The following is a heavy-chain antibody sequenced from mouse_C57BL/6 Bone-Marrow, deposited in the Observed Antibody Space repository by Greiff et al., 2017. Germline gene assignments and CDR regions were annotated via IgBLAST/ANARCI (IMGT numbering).Heavy chain of an antibody. V-gene: IGHV5-2*01. J-gene: IGHJ2*01. CDR3: ARPDGNYPDGY. Sequence: EVKLMESGGGLVQPGESLKLSCESNEYEFPSHDMSWVRKTPEKRLELVAAINSDGGSTYYPDTMEGRFIISRDNTKKTLYLQMSSLRSEDTALYYCARPDGNYPDGYWGQGTTLTVSS. CDR1: EYEFPSHD. D-gene: IGHD2-1*01. CDR2: INSDGGST.